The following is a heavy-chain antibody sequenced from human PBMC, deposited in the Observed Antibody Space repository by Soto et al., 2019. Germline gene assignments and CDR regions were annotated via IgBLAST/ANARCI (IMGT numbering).Heavy chain of an antibody. CDR2: IFSGGNA. Sequence: PXGSLKVSCAVSGVTVNSNFMSWVRQAPGKGLEWVSVIFSGGNADYADSVKGRFIMSRDISKNTLYLQMNSLRAEDTAVYFCVKEFRGAFDYWGQGPLVTVSS. CDR1: GVTVNSNF. J-gene: IGHJ4*02. CDR3: VKEFRGAFDY. D-gene: IGHD3-10*01. V-gene: IGHV3-53*01.